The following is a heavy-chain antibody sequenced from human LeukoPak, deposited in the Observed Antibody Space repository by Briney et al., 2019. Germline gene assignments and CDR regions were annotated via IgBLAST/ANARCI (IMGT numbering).Heavy chain of an antibody. J-gene: IGHJ6*02. Sequence: ASVKISSKRSGYTLTNHAFSWVRQAPGQGLEWMGWISAHNGNTHHAQKCQGRVSLSTDTSTSTAYMELGSLRSDDTAVYYCASGEVGVVYRAGGRYYYYYHAMDVWGQGTTVTVSS. D-gene: IGHD2-15*01. CDR2: ISAHNGNT. CDR1: GYTLTNHA. CDR3: ASGEVGVVYRAGGRYYYYYHAMDV. V-gene: IGHV1-18*04.